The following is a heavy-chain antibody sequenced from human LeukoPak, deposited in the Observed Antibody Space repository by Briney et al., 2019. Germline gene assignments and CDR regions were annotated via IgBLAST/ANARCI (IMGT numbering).Heavy chain of an antibody. CDR2: MNPNSGNT. CDR3: AREADTMVRGVTDY. J-gene: IGHJ4*02. D-gene: IGHD3-10*01. V-gene: IGHV1-8*01. Sequence: ASVKVSCKASGYTFTSYDINWVRQATGQGLEWMGCMNPNSGNTGYAQKFQGRVTITRNTSISTAYMELSSLRSEDTAVYYCAREADTMVRGVTDYWGQGTLVTVSS. CDR1: GYTFTSYD.